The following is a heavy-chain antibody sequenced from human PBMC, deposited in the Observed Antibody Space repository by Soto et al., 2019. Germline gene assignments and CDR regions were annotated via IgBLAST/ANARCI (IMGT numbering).Heavy chain of an antibody. V-gene: IGHV4-39*01. Sequence: QLQLQESGPGLVKPSETPSLTCTVSGGSISSSSYYWGWIRQPPGKGLEWIGSIYYSGSTYYNPSLKSRVTISVDTSKNQFSLKLSSVTAADTAVYYCARAIVAGTDRYYYYYGMDVWGQGTTVTVSS. D-gene: IGHD6-19*01. J-gene: IGHJ6*02. CDR2: IYYSGST. CDR1: GGSISSSSYY. CDR3: ARAIVAGTDRYYYYYGMDV.